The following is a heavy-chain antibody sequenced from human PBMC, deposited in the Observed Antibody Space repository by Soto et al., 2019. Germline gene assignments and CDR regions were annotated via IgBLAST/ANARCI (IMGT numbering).Heavy chain of an antibody. CDR1: GYTFTDYY. V-gene: IGHV1-2*02. J-gene: IGHJ4*02. Sequence: QVQLVQSGAEVEKPGASVKVSCKSSGYTFTDYYMHWVRQAPGQGLEYMGWINPNSGGTHYAEKFQGRVTMSRDTSISTAYMELNRLNSDDTAVYSCVRGRPVAGPTSSEAYHPFDFWGQGTLVTVSS. CDR3: VRGRPVAGPTSSEAYHPFDF. CDR2: INPNSGGT. D-gene: IGHD6-19*01.